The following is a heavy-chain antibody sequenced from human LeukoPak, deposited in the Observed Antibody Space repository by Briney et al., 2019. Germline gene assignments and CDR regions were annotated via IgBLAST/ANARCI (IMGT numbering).Heavy chain of an antibody. CDR1: GGTFSSYA. Sequence: GASVKVSCXASGGTFSSYAISWVRQAPGQGLEWMGGIIPIFGTANYAQKFQGRVTITTDESTSTAYMELSSLRSEDTAVYYCASGTRGVAAAGTFSSDYWGQGTLVTVSS. CDR3: ASGTRGVAAAGTFSSDY. V-gene: IGHV1-69*05. CDR2: IIPIFGTA. J-gene: IGHJ4*02. D-gene: IGHD6-13*01.